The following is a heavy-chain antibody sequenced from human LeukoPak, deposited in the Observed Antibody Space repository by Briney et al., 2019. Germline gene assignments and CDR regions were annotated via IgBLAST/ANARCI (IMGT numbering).Heavy chain of an antibody. CDR3: ARAHDFWSGYSFDC. D-gene: IGHD3-3*01. CDR1: GASFDGGDYY. J-gene: IGHJ4*02. Sequence: PSQTLSLTCSVSGASFDGGDYYWNWIRQTPGKGLEWIGFINYSGVTYYNPPLKSRVTISRDTSKMQFSLELSSVTAADTAVYFCARAHDFWSGYSFDCWGQGTLVTVSS. V-gene: IGHV4-30-4*01. CDR2: INYSGVT.